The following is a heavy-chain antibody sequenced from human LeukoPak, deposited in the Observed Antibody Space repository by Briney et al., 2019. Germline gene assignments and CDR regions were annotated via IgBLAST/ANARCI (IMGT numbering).Heavy chain of an antibody. CDR1: GYTFTSYG. D-gene: IGHD3-10*01. V-gene: IGHV1-18*01. Sequence: ASVKVSCKASGYTFTSYGISWVRQAPGQGLEWMGWISAYNGNTNYAQKLQGRVTMTTDTSTSTAYMELRSLRSDDTAVYYCARDLRITMVRGATLNWFDPWGQGTLVTVSS. CDR3: ARDLRITMVRGATLNWFDP. CDR2: ISAYNGNT. J-gene: IGHJ5*02.